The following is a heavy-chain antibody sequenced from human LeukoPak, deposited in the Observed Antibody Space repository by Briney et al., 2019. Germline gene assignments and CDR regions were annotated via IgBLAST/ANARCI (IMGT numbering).Heavy chain of an antibody. V-gene: IGHV3-30*04. D-gene: IGHD3-22*01. CDR2: IFYDGSIK. Sequence: PGGSLRLSCAASGFTFSDYAMHWVPQAPGKGLEWLTVIFYDGSIKYYTYSVKGRFTTSRDNSGSTLYLQMSSLRSDDTAVYFCARDPRGPTGFDSSGRDSFDYWGQGTLVTVSS. CDR1: GFTFSDYA. CDR3: ARDPRGPTGFDSSGRDSFDY. J-gene: IGHJ4*02.